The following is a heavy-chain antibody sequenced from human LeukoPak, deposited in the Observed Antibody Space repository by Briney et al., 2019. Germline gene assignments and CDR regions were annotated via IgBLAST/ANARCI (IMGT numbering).Heavy chain of an antibody. D-gene: IGHD3-10*01. J-gene: IGHJ4*02. CDR3: LWFGSGGFDY. V-gene: IGHV3-20*04. CDR1: GFTFSSSA. CDR2: INWNGNNI. Sequence: GGTLRLSCAASGFTFSSSAMSWVRQAPGKGLEWVCNINWNGNNIYYGDSVKGRFTISRDNAKNSVYLQMSGLRAEDTAVYYCLWFGSGGFDYWGQGTLVTVSS.